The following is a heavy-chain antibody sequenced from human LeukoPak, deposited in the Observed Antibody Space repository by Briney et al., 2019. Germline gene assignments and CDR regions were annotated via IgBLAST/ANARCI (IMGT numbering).Heavy chain of an antibody. D-gene: IGHD3-3*01. Sequence: PGGSLRLSCAASGFTFSSYVMHWVRQAPGKGLEWVAIISYDGSNEYYADSVKGRFTISRDNSKNTLYLQMNSLRAADTAVYYCARYYDFWSSYSSYYYMDVWGKGTTVTVSS. V-gene: IGHV3-30*04. CDR2: ISYDGSNE. CDR1: GFTFSSYV. CDR3: ARYYDFWSSYSSYYYMDV. J-gene: IGHJ6*03.